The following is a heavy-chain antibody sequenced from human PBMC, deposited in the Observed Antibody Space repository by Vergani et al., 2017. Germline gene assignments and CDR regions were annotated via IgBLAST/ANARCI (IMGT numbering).Heavy chain of an antibody. CDR2: TYYRSKWYN. D-gene: IGHD6-13*01. CDR1: GDSVSSNSAA. Sequence: QVQLQQSGPGLVKPSQTLSLTCAISGDSVSSNSAAWNWIRQSPSRGLEWLGRTYYRSKWYNDYAVSVKSRITINPDTSKNQFSLQLNSVTPEDTAVYYCARGYSSSWYMLGSGYYYYGMDVWGQGTTVTVSS. V-gene: IGHV6-1*01. J-gene: IGHJ6*02. CDR3: ARGYSSSWYMLGSGYYYYGMDV.